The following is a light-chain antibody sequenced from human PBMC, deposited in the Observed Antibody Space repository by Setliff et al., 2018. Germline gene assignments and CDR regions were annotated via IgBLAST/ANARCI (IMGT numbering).Light chain of an antibody. CDR3: SSYAGSDNYV. V-gene: IGLV2-8*01. CDR2: EVT. CDR1: SSDVGGYNY. J-gene: IGLJ1*01. Sequence: QSALTQPASVSGSPGQSITISCTGTSSDVGGYNYVSWYQQHPGKAPKLIISEVTERPSGVPDRFSGSKSGNTASLTVSGLQAEDEADYYCSSYAGSDNYVFGTGTKV.